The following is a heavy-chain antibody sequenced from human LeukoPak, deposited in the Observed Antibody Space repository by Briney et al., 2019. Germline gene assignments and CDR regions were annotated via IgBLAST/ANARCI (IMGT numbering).Heavy chain of an antibody. D-gene: IGHD5-12*01. CDR3: ARDLRGFIDY. Sequence: GGSLRLSCAASGFTVSSSYMTWVRKAPGKGLEWVSVIYTGGSTYYADSVKGRFTISRDNSKNTLYLQMNSLRAEDTAVYYCARDLRGFIDYWGQGTLVTVSS. CDR1: GFTVSSSY. V-gene: IGHV3-53*01. CDR2: IYTGGST. J-gene: IGHJ4*02.